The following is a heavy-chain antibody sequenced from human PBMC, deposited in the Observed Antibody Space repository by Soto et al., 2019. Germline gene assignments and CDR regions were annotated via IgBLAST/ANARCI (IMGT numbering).Heavy chain of an antibody. CDR3: ARHYKWNDFSFDI. V-gene: IGHV4-59*08. J-gene: IGHJ3*02. D-gene: IGHD1-20*01. Sequence: LSLTCIVSGGSISSYYWSWIRQPPGKGQEWIGYIYYSGSTNYNPSLKSRVTISVDASKNQFSLKLSSVTAADTAVYHCARHYKWNDFSFDIWGQGTMVTVSS. CDR1: GGSISSYY. CDR2: IYYSGST.